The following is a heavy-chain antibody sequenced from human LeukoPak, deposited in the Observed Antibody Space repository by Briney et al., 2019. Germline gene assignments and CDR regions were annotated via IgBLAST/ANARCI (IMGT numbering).Heavy chain of an antibody. CDR3: ARLSAL. CDR1: GYPFSDHY. Sequence: ASVTVSCKTSGYPFSDHYIHWIRQASGQGLESMGWINPKNGDTKYAQRSQGRLTITMDTSIDTVYMELRSLRYDDTAVYYCARLSALWGQGTLVTVSS. CDR2: INPKNGDT. J-gene: IGHJ4*02. V-gene: IGHV1-2*02.